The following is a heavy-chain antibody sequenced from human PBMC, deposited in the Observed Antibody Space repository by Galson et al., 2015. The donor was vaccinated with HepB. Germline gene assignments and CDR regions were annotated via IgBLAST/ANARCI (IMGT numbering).Heavy chain of an antibody. V-gene: IGHV1-18*04. J-gene: IGHJ5*02. Sequence: SVKVSCKASDYIFTNFGVNWVRQAPGQGLEWMGWISAYNDNTDYAQNLQGRVTMTTDTSTSTAYMVLRSLTYDDTAVYYCARDRYCTSPPDLWGQGTLVTVSS. D-gene: IGHD1-26*01. CDR3: ARDRYCTSPPDL. CDR2: ISAYNDNT. CDR1: DYIFTNFG.